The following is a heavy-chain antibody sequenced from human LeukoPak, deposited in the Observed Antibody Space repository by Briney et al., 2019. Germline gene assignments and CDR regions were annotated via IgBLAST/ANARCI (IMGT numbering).Heavy chain of an antibody. J-gene: IGHJ4*02. CDR2: IYHSGSP. CDR1: GGSISSNNW. Sequence: SETLSLTCAVSGGSISSNNWWGWVRQPPGKGLGWIGEIYHSGSPNYNPSLKSRVTISVDKSRNHFSLNLSSVTAADTAVYYCARVNINNWHSCDYWGQGTLVTVSS. CDR3: ARVNINNWHSCDY. V-gene: IGHV4-4*02. D-gene: IGHD1-1*01.